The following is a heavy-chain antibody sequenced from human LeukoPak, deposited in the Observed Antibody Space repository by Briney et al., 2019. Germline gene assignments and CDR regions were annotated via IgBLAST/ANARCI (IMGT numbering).Heavy chain of an antibody. CDR3: ARDSCSGGSCYSGY. CDR2: IWYDGSNK. Sequence: GGSLRLSCAASGFTFSSYGMHWVHQAPGKGLEWVAVIWYDGSNKYYADSVKGRFTISRDNSKNPLYLQMNSLRAEDTAVYYCARDSCSGGSCYSGYWGQGTLVTVSS. CDR1: GFTFSSYG. J-gene: IGHJ4*02. V-gene: IGHV3-33*01. D-gene: IGHD2-15*01.